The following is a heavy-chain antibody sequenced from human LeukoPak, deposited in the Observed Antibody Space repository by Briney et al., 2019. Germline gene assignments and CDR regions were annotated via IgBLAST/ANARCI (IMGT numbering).Heavy chain of an antibody. CDR1: GFTFNYYW. V-gene: IGHV3-21*01. D-gene: IGHD5-18*01. J-gene: IGHJ4*02. Sequence: GGSLRLSCAASGFTFNYYWLTWVRQAPGKGLEWVSSISSSSSYIYYADSVKGRFTISRDNAKNSLYLQMNSLRAEDTAVYYCARDRLVDTAMVGQDYWGQGTLVTVSS. CDR2: ISSSSSYI. CDR3: ARDRLVDTAMVGQDY.